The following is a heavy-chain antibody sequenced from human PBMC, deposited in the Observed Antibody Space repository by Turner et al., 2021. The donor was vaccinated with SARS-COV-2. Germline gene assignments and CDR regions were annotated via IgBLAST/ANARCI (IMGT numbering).Heavy chain of an antibody. CDR1: GFTFSKFA. V-gene: IGHV3-23*01. D-gene: IGHD2-15*01. Sequence: VQLLESGGGLVQPGGSLTVSCAASGFTFSKFAISWVRQSPGKGLEWVSAISISGDSTYYADSVKGRFTISRDNSKNTLYLQMNSLRAEDTAVYYCAKGSELPSSWFDSWGQGTLVTVSS. J-gene: IGHJ5*01. CDR3: AKGSELPSSWFDS. CDR2: ISISGDST.